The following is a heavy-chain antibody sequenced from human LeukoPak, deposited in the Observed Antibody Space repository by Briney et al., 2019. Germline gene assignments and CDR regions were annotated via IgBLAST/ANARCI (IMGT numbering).Heavy chain of an antibody. CDR3: ARGTRYSSSLDFDY. V-gene: IGHV1-2*04. J-gene: IGHJ4*02. Sequence: EASVTVSCKASGYTFTGYYMHWVRQAPGQGLEWMGWINPNSGGTNYAQKFQGWVTMTRDTSISTAYMELSRLRSDDTAVYYCARGTRYSSSLDFDYWGQGTLVTVSS. D-gene: IGHD6-13*01. CDR1: GYTFTGYY. CDR2: INPNSGGT.